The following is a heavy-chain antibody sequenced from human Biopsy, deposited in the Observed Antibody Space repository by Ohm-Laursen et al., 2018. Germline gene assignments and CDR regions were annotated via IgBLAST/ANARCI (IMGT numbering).Heavy chain of an antibody. J-gene: IGHJ6*02. CDR2: IYYSGST. CDR3: ARATNSTGWPYYYFYGMDV. CDR1: GGSISSDY. V-gene: IGHV4-59*01. Sequence: GTLSLTCTVSGGSISSDYWSWIRQTPGKGLVWIGYIYYSGSTNYNPSLKSRVTISVDTSKNQFSPRLNSVTAADTAVYYCARATNSTGWPYYYFYGMDVWGQGTTVTVSS. D-gene: IGHD2/OR15-2a*01.